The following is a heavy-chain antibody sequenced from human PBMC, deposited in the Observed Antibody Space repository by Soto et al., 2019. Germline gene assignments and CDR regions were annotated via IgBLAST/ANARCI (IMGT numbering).Heavy chain of an antibody. D-gene: IGHD5-12*01. CDR1: GYSFSSYS. V-gene: IGHV5-51*01. CDR2: IYPGDSDT. J-gene: IGHJ4*02. CDR3: ARRYSGYEPFDY. Sequence: PGESLKISCKGSGYSFSSYSIGWVRQMPGKGLEWMGIIYPGDSDTRYSPSFRGQVTISVDKSISTAYVQWSSLKASDTAIYYCARRYSGYEPFDYWGQGTLVTVSS.